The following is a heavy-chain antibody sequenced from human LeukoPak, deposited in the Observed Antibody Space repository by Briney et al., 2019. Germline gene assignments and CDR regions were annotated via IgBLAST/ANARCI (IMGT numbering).Heavy chain of an antibody. Sequence: GASVKVSRKASGYTFTGYYMHWVRQAPGQGLEWMGWINPNSGGTNYAQKFQGRVTMTRDTSISTAYMELSRLRSDDTAVYYCARTYYGSGSYYYWGQGTLVTVSS. CDR2: INPNSGGT. D-gene: IGHD3-10*01. CDR1: GYTFTGYY. V-gene: IGHV1-2*02. J-gene: IGHJ4*02. CDR3: ARTYYGSGSYYY.